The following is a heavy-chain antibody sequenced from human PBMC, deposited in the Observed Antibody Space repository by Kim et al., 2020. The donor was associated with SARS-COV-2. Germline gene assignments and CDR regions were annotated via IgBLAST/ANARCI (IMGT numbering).Heavy chain of an antibody. CDR2: ISYDGSNK. D-gene: IGHD1-26*01. CDR1: GFTFSSYA. V-gene: IGHV3-30*04. J-gene: IGHJ4*02. CDR3: AMEKWELYFDY. Sequence: GGSLRLSCAASGFTFSSYAMHWVRQAPGKGLEWVAVISYDGSNKYYADSVKGRFTISRDDSKNTLYLQMNSLRAEDTAVYYCAMEKWELYFDYWGQGTLVTVSS.